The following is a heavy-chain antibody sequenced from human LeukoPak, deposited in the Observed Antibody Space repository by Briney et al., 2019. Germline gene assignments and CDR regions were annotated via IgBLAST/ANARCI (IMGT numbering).Heavy chain of an antibody. J-gene: IGHJ4*02. D-gene: IGHD2-2*01. CDR2: IKKKSDGGAT. V-gene: IGHV3-15*01. Sequence: GGSLRLSCAASGFTFSNAWMTWVRQAPGKGVEWVGHIKKKSDGGATDYAAPVKGRFTISRDDSKDTLYLQMNSLRAEDTAVYYCAKDLCVCVGYCSSTSCRGGYFDYWGQGTLVTVSS. CDR1: GFTFSNAW. CDR3: AKDLCVCVGYCSSTSCRGGYFDY.